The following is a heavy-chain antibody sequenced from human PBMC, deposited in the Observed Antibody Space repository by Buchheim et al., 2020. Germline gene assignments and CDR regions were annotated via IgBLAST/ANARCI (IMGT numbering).Heavy chain of an antibody. CDR1: GFTFSSYE. D-gene: IGHD6-6*01. Sequence: EVQLVESGGGLVQPGGSLRLSCAASGFTFSSYEMNWVRQAPGKGLEWVSYISSSGSTIYYADSVKGRFPISRDNAKNSLFLQMNSLRAEDTAVYYCARGYSSSSFYYYGMDVWGQGTT. CDR2: ISSSGSTI. CDR3: ARGYSSSSFYYYGMDV. J-gene: IGHJ6*02. V-gene: IGHV3-48*03.